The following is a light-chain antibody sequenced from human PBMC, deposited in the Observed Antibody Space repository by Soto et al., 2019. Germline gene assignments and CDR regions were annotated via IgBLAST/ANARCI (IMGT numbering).Light chain of an antibody. Sequence: DIQLTQAPSFLSASAGDRVSITCRASQAISSYLAWYQQKKGRAPKILIYAASTLQSGVPSRFRGSGSGTECTLTITRLQPEDFATYYCQQLNSFPITFGQGTRLEIK. CDR3: QQLNSFPIT. CDR2: AAS. J-gene: IGKJ5*01. CDR1: QAISSY. V-gene: IGKV1-9*01.